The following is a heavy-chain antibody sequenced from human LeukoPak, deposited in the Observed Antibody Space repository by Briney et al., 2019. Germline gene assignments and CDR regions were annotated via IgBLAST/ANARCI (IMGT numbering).Heavy chain of an antibody. CDR1: GFTFSTYW. J-gene: IGHJ3*01. V-gene: IGHV3-7*04. CDR2: IKQDGSEK. Sequence: GGSLRLSCTVSGFTFSTYWMTWVRQAPGKGLEWVANIKQDGSEKYYVDSVKGRFTITRDNAKKALYLEMNSLRDEDTALYYCARENYYDSSGNDAFDVWGQGTMVTVSS. CDR3: ARENYYDSSGNDAFDV. D-gene: IGHD3-22*01.